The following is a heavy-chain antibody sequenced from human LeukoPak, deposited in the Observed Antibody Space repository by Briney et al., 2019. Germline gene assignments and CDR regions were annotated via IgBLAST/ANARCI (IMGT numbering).Heavy chain of an antibody. Sequence: SETLSLTCTVSGGSISSYYWSWIRQPAGKGLEWIGRIYTSGSTNYNPSLKSRVTMSVDTSKNQFSLKLSSVTAADTAVYYCARVLASGYSYGLSYYYYYYMDVWGKGTTVTVSS. D-gene: IGHD5-18*01. CDR2: IYTSGST. J-gene: IGHJ6*03. V-gene: IGHV4-4*07. CDR1: GGSISSYY. CDR3: ARVLASGYSYGLSYYYYYYMDV.